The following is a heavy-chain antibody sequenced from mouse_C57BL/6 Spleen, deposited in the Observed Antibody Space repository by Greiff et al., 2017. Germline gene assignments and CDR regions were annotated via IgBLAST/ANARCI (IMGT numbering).Heavy chain of an antibody. CDR3: ASVYYFSSHVYY. CDR1: GYTFTDHT. D-gene: IGHD1-1*01. V-gene: IGHV1-78*01. Sequence: VQLLQSDAELVKPGASVKISCKVSGYTFTDHTIHWMKQRPEQGLEWIGYIYPRDGSTKYNEKFKGKATLTADKSSSTDSMQINSLTSEDSSVYFCASVYYFSSHVYYWGQGTTLTVSS. J-gene: IGHJ2*01. CDR2: IYPRDGST.